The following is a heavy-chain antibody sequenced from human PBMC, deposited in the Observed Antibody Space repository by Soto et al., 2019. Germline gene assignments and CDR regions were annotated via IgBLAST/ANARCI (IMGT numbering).Heavy chain of an antibody. CDR1: GDSITSYY. J-gene: IGHJ4*02. V-gene: IGHV4-59*01. CDR2: ISYSGTN. CDR3: ARDAGRAGGNFDS. Sequence: SETLSLTCTVSGDSITSYYWSWIRQPPGKGQEWIGYISYSGTNNYNPSLKSRVTIYIDTSKSQFSLKVTSVTTADTAVYYCARDAGRAGGNFDSWGQGTLVTVSS. D-gene: IGHD6-13*01.